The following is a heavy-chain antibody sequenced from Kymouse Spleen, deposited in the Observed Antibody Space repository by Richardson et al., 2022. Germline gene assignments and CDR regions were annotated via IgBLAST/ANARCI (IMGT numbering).Heavy chain of an antibody. CDR1: GFTFSSYG. V-gene: IGHV3-30*18. CDR3: AKRGITIFGVVITHYGMDV. CDR2: ISYDGSNK. Sequence: QVQLVESGGGVVQPGRSLRLSCAASGFTFSSYGMHWVRQAPGKGLEWVAVISYDGSNKYYADSVKGRFTISRDNSKNTLYLQMNSLRAEDTAVYYCAKRGITIFGVVITHYGMDVWGQGTTVTVSS. J-gene: IGHJ6*02. D-gene: IGHD3-3*01.